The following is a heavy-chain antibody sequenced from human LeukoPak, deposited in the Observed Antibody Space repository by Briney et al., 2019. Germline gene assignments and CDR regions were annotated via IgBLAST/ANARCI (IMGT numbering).Heavy chain of an antibody. V-gene: IGHV3-53*01. Sequence: GSLRLSCSVSGFTVSSNYMNWVRQAPGKGLEWVSVIHAGGTTFYADSVKGRFTISRDNSKNTQYLQMNSLRADDTAVYYCAREVRGVYFDFWGQRTLVTVSS. CDR3: AREVRGVYFDF. CDR2: IHAGGTT. CDR1: GFTVSSNY. J-gene: IGHJ4*02. D-gene: IGHD3-16*01.